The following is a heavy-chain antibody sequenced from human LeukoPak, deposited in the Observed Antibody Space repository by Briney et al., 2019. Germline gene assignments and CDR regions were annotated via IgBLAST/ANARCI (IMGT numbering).Heavy chain of an antibody. CDR3: ARVDYSNSTWLVFDY. Sequence: ASVKVSCKASGYTFTGYYMHWVRQAPGQGLEWMGWINPNSGGTNYAQKFQGRVTMTRDTSISTAYMELSRLRSDDTAVYYCARVDYSNSTWLVFDYWGQGTLVTVSS. J-gene: IGHJ4*02. V-gene: IGHV1-2*02. D-gene: IGHD4-11*01. CDR2: INPNSGGT. CDR1: GYTFTGYY.